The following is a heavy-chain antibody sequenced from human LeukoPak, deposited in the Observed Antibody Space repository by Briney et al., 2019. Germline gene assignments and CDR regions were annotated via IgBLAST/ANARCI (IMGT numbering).Heavy chain of an antibody. CDR1: GFTFSSYE. Sequence: PGGSLRLSCAASGFTFSSYEMNWVRQAPGKGLEWVSYISSSGSTIYYADSVKGRFTISRDNSKNTLYLQMNSLRAEDTAVYYCARDRLQLWSTLGFDPWGQGTLVTVSS. CDR2: ISSSGSTI. J-gene: IGHJ5*02. D-gene: IGHD5-18*01. CDR3: ARDRLQLWSTLGFDP. V-gene: IGHV3-48*03.